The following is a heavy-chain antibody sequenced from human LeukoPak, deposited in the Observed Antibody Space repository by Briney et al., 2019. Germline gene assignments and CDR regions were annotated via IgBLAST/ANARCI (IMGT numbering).Heavy chain of an antibody. CDR2: ITGSGGTT. Sequence: GGSLRLSCAAFGFTFSSYGMSWVRQAPGKGLEWVSGITGSGGTTFYADSVQGRFTISRDNSRNTLFLQMNSLTAEDTAVYYCARIFDSWGQGILVTVSS. V-gene: IGHV3-23*01. J-gene: IGHJ4*02. CDR1: GFTFSSYG. CDR3: ARIFDS.